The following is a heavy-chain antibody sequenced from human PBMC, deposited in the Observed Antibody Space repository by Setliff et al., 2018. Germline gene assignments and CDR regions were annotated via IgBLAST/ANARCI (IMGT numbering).Heavy chain of an antibody. D-gene: IGHD3-16*01. J-gene: IGHJ3*02. V-gene: IGHV1-2*06. CDR3: ARDRVWGTLDAFDI. CDR2: INANRGGT. Sequence: ASVKVSCKASGYTFTLYYLHWVRQAPGQGLEWMGRINANRGGTNYAQKFQGRVTMTRETSSSTACMDLSRLRSDDTAVYYCARDRVWGTLDAFDIWGQGTMVTV. CDR1: GYTFTLYY.